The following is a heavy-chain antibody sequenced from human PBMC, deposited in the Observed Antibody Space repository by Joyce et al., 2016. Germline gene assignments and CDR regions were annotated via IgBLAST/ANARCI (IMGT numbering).Heavy chain of an antibody. CDR3: ARGSSALTYFDF. V-gene: IGHV1-3*01. J-gene: IGHJ4*02. CDR1: GYTFPGHT. CDR2: SNACNGNT. Sequence: QVHLVQSGAEVKKPGASVMVSCKASGYTFPGHTIPWVRQAPGQGLEWMGWSNACNGNTRFSQKFQGRVTVSRDTSANTAYMEVSSLRSEDTAVYYCARGSSALTYFDFWGQGTLVTVSS. D-gene: IGHD3-10*01.